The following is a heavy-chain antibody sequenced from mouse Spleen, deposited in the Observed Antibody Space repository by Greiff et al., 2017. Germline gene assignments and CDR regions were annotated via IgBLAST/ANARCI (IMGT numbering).Heavy chain of an antibody. J-gene: IGHJ3*01. V-gene: IGHV1S81*02. CDR2: INPSNGRT. D-gene: IGHD1-1*01. CDR1: GYTFTSYW. CDR3: ARKFYDYGSSYGWFAY. Sequence: QVQLQQPGAELVKPGASVKLSCKASGYTFTSYWMHWVKQRPGQGLEWIGEINPSNGRTNYNEKFKSKATLTVDKSSSTAYMQLSSLTSEDSAVYYWARKFYDYGSSYGWFAYWGQGTLVTVSA.